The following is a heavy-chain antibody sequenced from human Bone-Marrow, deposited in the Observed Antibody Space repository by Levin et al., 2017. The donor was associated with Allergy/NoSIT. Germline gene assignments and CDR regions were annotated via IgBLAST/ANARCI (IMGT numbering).Heavy chain of an antibody. CDR1: GGTFTNYA. CDR2: IIPIFGTA. V-gene: IGHV1-69*13. CDR3: ASLGYCSGGSCFWPNDYGDSDGT. J-gene: IGHJ5*02. Sequence: ASVKVSCKASGGTFTNYAINWVRQAPGQGLEWMGGIIPIFGTAFYAEKFQGRVTIIADESTTTSHLELSSLRSEDTVIYYCASLGYCSGGSCFWPNDYGDSDGTWGQGTRVIVSS. D-gene: IGHD2-15*01.